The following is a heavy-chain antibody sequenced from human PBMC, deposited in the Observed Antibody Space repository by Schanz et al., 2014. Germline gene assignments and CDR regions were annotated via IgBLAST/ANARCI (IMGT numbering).Heavy chain of an antibody. CDR1: GFTFSAYW. V-gene: IGHV3-7*01. CDR3: AREVGGSFGQHY. D-gene: IGHD1-26*01. J-gene: IGHJ4*02. Sequence: EVQLVESGGGLVQPGGSLRLSCAASGFTFSAYWMTWVRQAPGKGLDWVGIIKPDGSEKFYVDSVKGRFTISRDNAKNLMYLRLNSLRAEDTAVYYWAREVGGSFGQHYWGQGALVTVSS. CDR2: IKPDGSEK.